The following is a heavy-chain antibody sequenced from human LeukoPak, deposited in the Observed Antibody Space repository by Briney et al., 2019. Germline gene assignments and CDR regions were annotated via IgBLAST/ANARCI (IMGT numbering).Heavy chain of an antibody. J-gene: IGHJ3*02. Sequence: ASVKVSCKASGYTFTSYGISWVRQAPGQGLEWMGWINPNSGGTIYAQKFQGGVTMTRDTSISTAYMELSRLTSDDTAVYYCARWLRGYSDILRRAFDIWGQGTMVTVSS. CDR1: GYTFTSYG. D-gene: IGHD3-9*01. CDR3: ARWLRGYSDILRRAFDI. V-gene: IGHV1-2*02. CDR2: INPNSGGT.